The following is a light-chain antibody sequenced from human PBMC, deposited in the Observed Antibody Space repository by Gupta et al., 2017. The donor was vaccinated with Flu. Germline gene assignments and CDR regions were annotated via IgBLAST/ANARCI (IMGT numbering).Light chain of an antibody. CDR2: DAS. J-gene: IGKJ1*01. CDR1: QSVGSS. CDR3: KQYQNWPPWT. V-gene: IGKV3-15*01. Sequence: EIVMTQSPVTLFVSPGERATLSCRASQSVGSSLAWYQQKPGQAPRLLIYDASTRAAGLPARFSGSGSGTECSLTISSLHSEDFAVYYCKQYQNWPPWTFGPGTKVEI.